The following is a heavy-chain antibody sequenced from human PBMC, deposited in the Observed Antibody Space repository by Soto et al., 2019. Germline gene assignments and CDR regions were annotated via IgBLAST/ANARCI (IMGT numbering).Heavy chain of an antibody. D-gene: IGHD3-10*01. V-gene: IGHV4-59*01. Sequence: QVQLQESGPGLVKSSETLSLTCSVFGGSINNDYWSWIRQTPGKGLEWIGYIFSSGGTNYNPTLRSRVTISIDASERQSTLKLPSVTTADTAIYYCTRVRAIKLMTFYSDYWSQGTLVTVSS. CDR3: TRVRAIKLMTFYSDY. CDR2: IFSSGGT. J-gene: IGHJ4*02. CDR1: GGSINNDY.